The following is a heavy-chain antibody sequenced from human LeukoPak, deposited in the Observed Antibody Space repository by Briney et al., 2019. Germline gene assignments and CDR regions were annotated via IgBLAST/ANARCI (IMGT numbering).Heavy chain of an antibody. CDR2: ISYDGSNK. D-gene: IGHD6-13*01. Sequence: GGSLRLSCAASGFTFSSYAMYWVRQAPGKGLEWVAVISYDGSNKYYADSVKGRFTISRDNSKNTLYLQMNSLRAEDTAVYYCARVAAAAGSKVYYYYYMDVWGKGTTVTVSS. J-gene: IGHJ6*03. CDR3: ARVAAAAGSKVYYYYYMDV. CDR1: GFTFSSYA. V-gene: IGHV3-30*01.